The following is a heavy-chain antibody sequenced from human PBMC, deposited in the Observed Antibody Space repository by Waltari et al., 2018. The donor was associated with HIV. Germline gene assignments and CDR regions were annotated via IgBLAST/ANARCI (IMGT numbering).Heavy chain of an antibody. CDR2: ISFDGENK. Sequence: QVEVVESVGGVVQPGGSLNLSAAASGFSFRNHALHWVRQAPGKGLEGVALISFDGENKKYPESVKGRFTVSRDNSKNTVYLQMSSLRPGDTAVYYCAREGDCFSNKCSGGLMSYWGQGTLVTVSS. J-gene: IGHJ4*02. D-gene: IGHD2-2*01. CDR1: GFSFRNHA. CDR3: AREGDCFSNKCSGGLMSY. V-gene: IGHV3-30*04.